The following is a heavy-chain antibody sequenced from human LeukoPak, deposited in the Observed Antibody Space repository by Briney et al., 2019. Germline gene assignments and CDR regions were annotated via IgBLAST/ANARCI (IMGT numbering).Heavy chain of an antibody. J-gene: IGHJ3*02. V-gene: IGHV4-39*01. Sequence: SETLSLTCTVSSGPISISTYYWGWIRQPPGKGLNGIGSIYFSGNTFYNPSLKSRVTISVDTSKNQISLKLSSVTAADTAVYYCARHYHYGSGSYMPFHIWGQGTMVTVSS. D-gene: IGHD3-10*01. CDR2: IYFSGNT. CDR3: ARHYHYGSGSYMPFHI. CDR1: SGPISISTYY.